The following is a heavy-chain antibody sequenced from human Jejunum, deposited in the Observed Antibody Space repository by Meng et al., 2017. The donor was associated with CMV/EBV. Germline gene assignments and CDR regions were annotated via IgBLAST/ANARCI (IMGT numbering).Heavy chain of an antibody. V-gene: IGHV4-4*02. J-gene: IGHJ4*02. CDR2: IYHSGRT. CDR3: TTLYGDSIS. D-gene: IGHD4-17*01. CDR1: GGSIRNDQW. Sequence: RRQGRGQGLLKPSGTLSLTCDVSGGSIRNDQWWSWVRQAPGKGLEWIGEIYHSGRTNYNPSVKSRVSMSVDKSQNHFSLRLSSVTAADTAVYYCTTLYGDSISWGQGTLVTVSS.